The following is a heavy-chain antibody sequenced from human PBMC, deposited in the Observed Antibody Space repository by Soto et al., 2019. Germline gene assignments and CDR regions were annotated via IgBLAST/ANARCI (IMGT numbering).Heavy chain of an antibody. CDR2: IDHSGST. D-gene: IGHD2-15*01. V-gene: IGHV4-34*01. CDR1: GGSFSAYY. J-gene: IGHJ6*02. Sequence: QVQLQKWGAGLLKPSETLSLTCAVNGGSFSAYYWTWIRQPPGRGLEWIGEIDHSGSTNYNPSLESRVTISIDTAKNRFSLNVTSVTAADTAVYYCVRGRRYSGMDVWGQGTTVTVS. CDR3: VRGRRYSGMDV.